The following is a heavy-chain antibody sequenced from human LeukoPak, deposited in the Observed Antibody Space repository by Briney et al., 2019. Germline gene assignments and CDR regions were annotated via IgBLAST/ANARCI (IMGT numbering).Heavy chain of an antibody. V-gene: IGHV4-4*07. J-gene: IGHJ5*02. CDR2: IYASGST. CDR3: ARKALPGNWFDP. CDR1: GGSISSYY. Sequence: PSETLSLTCTVSGGSISSYYWSWIRQPAGKGLEWIGRIYASGSTNYNPSLKSRVTMSLDTPKNQFSLNLSSVTAADTAVYYCARKALPGNWFDPWGQGTLVTVSS.